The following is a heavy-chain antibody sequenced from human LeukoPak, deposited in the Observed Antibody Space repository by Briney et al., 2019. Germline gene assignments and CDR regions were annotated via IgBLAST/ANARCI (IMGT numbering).Heavy chain of an antibody. J-gene: IGHJ6*03. CDR2: INHSGST. Sequence: SETLSLTCAGYGGSFSGYYLSWIRQPPGKGLEWIGEINHSGSTNYNPPLKSRVTVSVDTSMNQFSLKLSSVTAADTAVYYCARGGGHLLPYFDPKYYYYMDVWGKGTTVTVSS. CDR1: GGSFSGYY. D-gene: IGHD3-9*01. V-gene: IGHV4-34*01. CDR3: ARGGGHLLPYFDPKYYYYMDV.